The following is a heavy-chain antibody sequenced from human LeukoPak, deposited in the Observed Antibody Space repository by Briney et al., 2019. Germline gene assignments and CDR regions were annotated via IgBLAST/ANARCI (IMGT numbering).Heavy chain of an antibody. CDR2: IRSEPYGGTT. CDR1: GFTFGDYA. Sequence: GGSLRLSCTASGFTFGDYAMSWVRQAPGKGLEWVGFIRSEPYGGTTEYAASVKGRFTISRDDSKSIAYLQMTSLKTEDTAVYYCTRETPGGDYYDSSGYGTSYWGRGTLVTVSS. CDR3: TRETPGGDYYDSSGYGTSY. D-gene: IGHD3-22*01. J-gene: IGHJ4*02. V-gene: IGHV3-49*04.